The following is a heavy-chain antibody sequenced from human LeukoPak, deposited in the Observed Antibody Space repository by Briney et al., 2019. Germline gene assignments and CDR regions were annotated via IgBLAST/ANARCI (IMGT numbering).Heavy chain of an antibody. CDR1: GGPLKGYY. V-gene: IGHV4-34*01. D-gene: IGHD3-22*01. J-gene: IGHJ6*03. CDR2: VDPSGSN. Sequence: SETLSLTCAVYGGPLKGYYWTWIRQPPGKGLEWIGEVDPSGSNNYNPSLKSRVTISVDTSKTQFSLKMNSVTAADTALYYCARGRLTTIVVVNYSYFYMDVWGKATTVTVAS. CDR3: ARGRLTTIVVVNYSYFYMDV.